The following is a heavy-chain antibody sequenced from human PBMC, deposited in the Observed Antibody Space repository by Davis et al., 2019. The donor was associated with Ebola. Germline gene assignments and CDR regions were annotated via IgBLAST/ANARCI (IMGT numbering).Heavy chain of an antibody. D-gene: IGHD2-2*01. CDR3: ARPSVVPAATSIAAPEYYYYGMDV. CDR2: ISAYNGNT. V-gene: IGHV1-18*01. J-gene: IGHJ6*02. CDR1: GYTFTSYG. Sequence: ASVKVSCKASGYTFTSYGISWVRQAPGQGLEWMGWISAYNGNTNYAQKLQGRVTMTTDTSTSTAYMELRSLRSDDTAVYYCARPSVVPAATSIAAPEYYYYGMDVWGQGTTVTVSS.